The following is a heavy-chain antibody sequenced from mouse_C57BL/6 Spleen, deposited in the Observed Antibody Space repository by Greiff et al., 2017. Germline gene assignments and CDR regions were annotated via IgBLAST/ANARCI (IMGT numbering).Heavy chain of an antibody. J-gene: IGHJ4*01. V-gene: IGHV1-19*01. CDR2: INPYNGGT. CDR3: ARGEGWSYYAMDY. CDR1: GYTFTDYY. D-gene: IGHD2-3*01. Sequence: EVQLQQSGPVLVKPGASVKMSCKASGYTFTDYYMNWVKQSHGKSLEWIGVINPYNGGTSYNQKFKGKATLTVDKSSSTAYMELRSLTSEDSAVYFCARGEGWSYYAMDYWGQGTSVTVSS.